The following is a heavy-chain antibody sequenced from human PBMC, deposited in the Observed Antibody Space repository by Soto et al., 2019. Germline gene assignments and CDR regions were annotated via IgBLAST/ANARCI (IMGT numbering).Heavy chain of an antibody. V-gene: IGHV3-74*01. J-gene: IGHJ3*02. CDR1: GFTFSSYW. D-gene: IGHD6-13*01. Sequence: EVQLVESGGGLVQPGGSLRLSCAASGFTFSSYWMYWVRQAPGKGLEWVSHMNNDGSYIIYAESVEGRFTFSRDHAKHTLYLQINSLRAEDTAVYFCVRGGYMHACDIWGQGTMVTVSS. CDR3: VRGGYMHACDI. CDR2: MNNDGSYI.